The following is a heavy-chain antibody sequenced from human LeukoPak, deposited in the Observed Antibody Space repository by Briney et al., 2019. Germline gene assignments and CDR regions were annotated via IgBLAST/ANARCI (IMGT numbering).Heavy chain of an antibody. J-gene: IGHJ4*02. CDR1: GGSISSYY. CDR3: ASRGSSIAARPFDY. CDR2: INHSGST. D-gene: IGHD6-6*01. V-gene: IGHV4-34*01. Sequence: SETLSLTCTVSGGSISSYYWSWIRQPPGKGLEWIGEINHSGSTNYNPSLKSRVTISVDTSKNQFSLKLSSVTAADTAVYYCASRGSSIAARPFDYWGQGTLVTVSS.